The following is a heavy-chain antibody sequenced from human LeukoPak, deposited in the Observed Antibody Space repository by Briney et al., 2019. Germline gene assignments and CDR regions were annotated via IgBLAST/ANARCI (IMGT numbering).Heavy chain of an antibody. J-gene: IGHJ4*02. D-gene: IGHD6-13*01. Sequence: PGRSLRLSCAASGFTFSSYGMHWVRQAPGKGLEWVAVMSYDGSNKYYADSVKGRFTISRDNSKNTLYLQMNSLRAEDTAVYYCASLPAAADLLWGQGTLVTVSS. CDR2: MSYDGSNK. V-gene: IGHV3-30*01. CDR1: GFTFSSYG. CDR3: ASLPAAADLL.